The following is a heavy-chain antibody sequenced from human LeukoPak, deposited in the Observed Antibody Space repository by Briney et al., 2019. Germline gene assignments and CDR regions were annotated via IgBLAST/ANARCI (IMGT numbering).Heavy chain of an antibody. CDR3: ARDHFSVAVVTPPGY. V-gene: IGHV3-74*01. J-gene: IGHJ4*02. D-gene: IGHD4-23*01. CDR2: INSDGRST. Sequence: GGSLRLSCAASGFTLCSYWMYWVSHGPGKGLVWVLHINSDGRSTSYADSVKSQFTSSRDNAKNTLYLQMNSLRGEDTAVYYCARDHFSVAVVTPPGYWGQGTLVTVSS. CDR1: GFTLCSYW.